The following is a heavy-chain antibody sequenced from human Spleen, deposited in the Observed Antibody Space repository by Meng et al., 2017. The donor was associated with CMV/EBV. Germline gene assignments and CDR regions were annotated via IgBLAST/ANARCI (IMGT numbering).Heavy chain of an antibody. CDR2: INPNSGGT. CDR3: AAAYSSSSPSHGMDV. V-gene: IGHV1-2*02. CDR1: GYTFTGYY. J-gene: IGHJ6*02. Sequence: ASVKVSCKASGYTFTGYYMHWVRQAPGQGLEWMGWINPNSGGTNYAQKFQGRVTMTRDTSISTAYMELSRLRSEDTAVYYCAAAYSSSSPSHGMDVWGQGTTVTVSS. D-gene: IGHD6-6*01.